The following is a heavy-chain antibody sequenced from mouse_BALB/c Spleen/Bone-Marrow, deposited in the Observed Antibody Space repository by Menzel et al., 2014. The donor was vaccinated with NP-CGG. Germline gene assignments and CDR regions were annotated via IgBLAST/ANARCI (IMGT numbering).Heavy chain of an antibody. CDR2: IIPNSGYS. V-gene: IGHV1-4*01. J-gene: IGHJ4*01. CDR1: GYTFTRYT. Sequence: VKLMESGAELARPGASVKMSCQASGYTFTRYTMHWEKKRPGQGLEWIGYIIPNSGYSNYNQKFKDKATLTADKSSGTAYMQLSSLTSEDSAVYYCTIRYYAMDYWGQGTSVTVSS. D-gene: IGHD1-1*01. CDR3: TIRYYAMDY.